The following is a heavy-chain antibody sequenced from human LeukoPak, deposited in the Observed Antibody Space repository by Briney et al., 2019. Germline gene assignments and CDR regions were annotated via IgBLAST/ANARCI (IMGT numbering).Heavy chain of an antibody. D-gene: IGHD3-3*01. J-gene: IGHJ5*02. CDR3: ARDYDFWSGQRWFDP. CDR1: GYTFTGYY. CDR2: INPNSGGT. V-gene: IGHV1-2*02. Sequence: ASVKVSCKASGYTFTGYYMHWVRQAPGQGLEWVGWINPNSGGTNYAQKFQGRVTMTRDTSISTAYMELSRLRSDDTAVYSCARDYDFWSGQRWFDPGGQGTLVTVSS.